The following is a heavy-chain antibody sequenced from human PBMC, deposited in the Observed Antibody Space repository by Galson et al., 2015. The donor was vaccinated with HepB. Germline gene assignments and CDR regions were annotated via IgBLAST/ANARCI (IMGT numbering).Heavy chain of an antibody. J-gene: IGHJ4*02. V-gene: IGHV3-64D*06. D-gene: IGHD3-22*01. CDR2: ISSNGGST. CDR3: VKGAGGTMIVVVMES. Sequence: SLRLSCAASGFTFSSYAMHWVRQAPGKGLEYVSAISSNGGSTYYADSVKGRFTISRDNSKNTLYLQMSSLRAEDTAVYYCVKGAGGTMIVVVMESWGQGTLVTVSS. CDR1: GFTFSSYA.